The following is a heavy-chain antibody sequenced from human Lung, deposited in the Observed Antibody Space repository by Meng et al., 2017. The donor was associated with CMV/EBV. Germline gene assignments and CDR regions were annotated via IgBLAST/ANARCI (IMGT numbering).Heavy chain of an antibody. CDR2: ISWNSGSI. CDR3: AKDIFPATVTTSFLDY. J-gene: IGHJ4*02. CDR1: GFTFDDYA. Sequence: SCAASGFTFDDYAMHWVRQAPGKGLEWVSGISWNSGSIGYADSVKGRFTISRDNAKNSLYLQMNSLRAEDTALYYCAKDIFPATVTTSFLDYWGQAXLVTVSS. D-gene: IGHD4-17*01. V-gene: IGHV3-9*01.